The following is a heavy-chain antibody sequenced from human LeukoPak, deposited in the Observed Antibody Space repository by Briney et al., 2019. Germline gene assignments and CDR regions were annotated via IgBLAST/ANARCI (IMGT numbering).Heavy chain of an antibody. CDR1: GYDFKTYA. D-gene: IGHD6-13*01. V-gene: IGHV1-18*01. CDR3: ARARIAAASYYYYGMDV. Sequence: ASVKVSCKSSGYDFKTYAVSWVRQAPGQGLEWMGWISGYNGDTENAPNFRDRVTMTTDTSTSTAYIELRSLRSDDTAVYYCARARIAAASYYYYGMDVWGQGTTVTVSS. CDR2: ISGYNGDT. J-gene: IGHJ6*02.